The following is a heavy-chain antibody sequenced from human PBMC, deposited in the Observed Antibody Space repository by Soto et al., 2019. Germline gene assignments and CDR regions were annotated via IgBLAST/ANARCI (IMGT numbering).Heavy chain of an antibody. D-gene: IGHD3-3*01. Sequence: SETLSLTCTVSGGSTSSSSYYWGWIRQPPGKGLEWIGSIYYSGSTYYNPSLKSRVTISVDTSKNQFSLKLSSVTAADTAVYYCARANYDFWSGYSNWFDPWGQGTLVTVSS. CDR2: IYYSGST. J-gene: IGHJ5*02. CDR1: GGSTSSSSYY. V-gene: IGHV4-39*01. CDR3: ARANYDFWSGYSNWFDP.